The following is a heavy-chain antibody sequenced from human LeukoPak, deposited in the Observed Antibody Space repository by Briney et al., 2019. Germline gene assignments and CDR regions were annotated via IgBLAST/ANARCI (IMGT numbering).Heavy chain of an antibody. Sequence: ASVKVSCKASGYTFTSYDINWVRQATGQGLEWMGWMNPNSGNTGYAQKFQGRVTMTRNTSISTAYMELSSLRSEDTAVYYCASLRRSYYYYGMDVWGQGTTVTVSS. CDR3: ASLRRSYYYYGMDV. J-gene: IGHJ6*02. CDR1: GYTFTSYD. V-gene: IGHV1-8*01. CDR2: MNPNSGNT.